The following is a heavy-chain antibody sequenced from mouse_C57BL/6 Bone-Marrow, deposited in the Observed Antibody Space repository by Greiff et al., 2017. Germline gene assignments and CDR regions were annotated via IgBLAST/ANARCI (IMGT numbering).Heavy chain of an antibody. V-gene: IGHV5-17*01. D-gene: IGHD1-1*01. Sequence: EVKVEESGGGLVKPGGSLKLSCAASGFTFSDYGMHWVRQAPEKGLEWVAYISSGSSTIYYADTVKGRFTISRDNAKNTLFLQMTSLRSEDTAMYYCARPSSSWYFDVWGKGTTVTVSS. CDR2: ISSGSSTI. CDR3: ARPSSSWYFDV. CDR1: GFTFSDYG. J-gene: IGHJ1*03.